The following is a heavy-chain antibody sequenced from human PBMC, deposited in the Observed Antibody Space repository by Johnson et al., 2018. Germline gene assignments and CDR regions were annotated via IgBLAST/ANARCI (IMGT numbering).Heavy chain of an antibody. CDR2: ISNIFSYI. D-gene: IGHD4-23*01. J-gene: IGHJ3*02. Sequence: VQLVESGGGLVKPGGSLRVSCAASGFTFSSYTMNWVRQAPGKGLEWVSSISNIFSYIYYEVSVKGRFTIPRDDAKNSLYLQMNSLRAEDTAVYYCARDSSDYGGAFDIWGQGTMVTVSS. V-gene: IGHV3-21*01. CDR1: GFTFSSYT. CDR3: ARDSSDYGGAFDI.